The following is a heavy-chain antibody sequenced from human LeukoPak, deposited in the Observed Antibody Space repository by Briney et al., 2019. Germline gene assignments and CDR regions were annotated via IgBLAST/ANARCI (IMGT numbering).Heavy chain of an antibody. CDR2: INHDGSDI. Sequence: PGGSLRLSCAVSGFTVSTYVMHWVRRAPGEGLVWVSRINHDGSDISYAGSVKGRSTISRDNAKNTLYLQMNSLRADDTAIYYCVRDSNFKIDYWGQGTLVTVSS. J-gene: IGHJ4*02. CDR3: VRDSNFKIDY. V-gene: IGHV3-74*01. D-gene: IGHD5-24*01. CDR1: GFTVSTYV.